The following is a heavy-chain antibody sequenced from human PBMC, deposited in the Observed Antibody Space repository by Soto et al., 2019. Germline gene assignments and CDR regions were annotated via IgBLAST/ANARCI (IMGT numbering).Heavy chain of an antibody. CDR3: ANERLAGSFDY. CDR1: GFTFNNYA. Sequence: EVQLLDSGGGLVQPGGSLGLSCAASGFTFNNYAMNWVRQAPGMGLEWVATISNTGGGTYYADSVKGRFTISRDNSKNTLYLQMSCRRVEDTAVYYCANERLAGSFDYWGQGTQVTVSS. CDR2: ISNTGGGT. V-gene: IGHV3-23*01. J-gene: IGHJ4*02. D-gene: IGHD2-15*01.